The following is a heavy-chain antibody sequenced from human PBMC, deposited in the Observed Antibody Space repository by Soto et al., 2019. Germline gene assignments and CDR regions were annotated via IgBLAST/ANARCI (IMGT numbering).Heavy chain of an antibody. CDR2: ISGSGGST. J-gene: IGHJ5*02. V-gene: IGHV3-23*01. CDR1: GFTFSSYA. Sequence: EVQLLESGGGLVQPGGSLRLSCAASGFTFSSYAMSWVRQAPGKGLEWVSAISGSGGSTYYADSVKGRFTISRDNSKNTLYLQMDSLRAEDMAVYYCAKSAVYSSIHPRHGQNWFDPWGQGTLVTVSS. CDR3: AKSAVYSSIHPRHGQNWFDP. D-gene: IGHD6-13*01.